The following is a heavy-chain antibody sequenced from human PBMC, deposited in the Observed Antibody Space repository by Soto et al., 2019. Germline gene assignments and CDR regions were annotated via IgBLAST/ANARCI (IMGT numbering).Heavy chain of an antibody. CDR2: IDPSDSYT. V-gene: IGHV5-10-1*01. CDR3: ARRAYSSGWYGVHYYGMDV. D-gene: IGHD6-19*01. CDR1: GYSFTSYW. Sequence: GESLKISCKGSGYSFTSYWISWVRQMPGKGLEWMGRIDPSDSYTNYSPSFQGHVTVSADKSISTAYLQWSSLEASDTAMYYCARRAYSSGWYGVHYYGMDVWGQGTTVTVSS. J-gene: IGHJ6*02.